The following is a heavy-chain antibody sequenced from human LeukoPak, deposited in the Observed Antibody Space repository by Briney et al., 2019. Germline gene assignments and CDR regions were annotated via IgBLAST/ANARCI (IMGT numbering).Heavy chain of an antibody. D-gene: IGHD1-26*01. V-gene: IGHV3-9*01. Sequence: GGSLRHSCAVSGFTFDDYAMHWVRETPGKGLEWVSGISWNSGSIGYADSVKGRFTISRDNAKNSLYLQMNSLRAEDTALYFCAKDSSSGSYQLQYFDYWGQGTLVTVSS. CDR2: ISWNSGSI. J-gene: IGHJ4*02. CDR1: GFTFDDYA. CDR3: AKDSSSGSYQLQYFDY.